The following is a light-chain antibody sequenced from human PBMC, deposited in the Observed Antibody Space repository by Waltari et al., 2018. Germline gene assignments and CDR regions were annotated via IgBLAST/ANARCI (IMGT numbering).Light chain of an antibody. CDR3: AVWDDSLNGLI. CDR2: FNG. CDR1: SSNIGKNT. V-gene: IGLV1-44*01. Sequence: QSVLTQPPSASGTPGQRVTISCSGSSSNIGKNTVNWNQQLPGTAPKLVIYFNGQRPSGVPDRFSGSKSGTSASLAISGLQSEDEADFHCAVWDDSLNGLIFGGGTKLTVL. J-gene: IGLJ2*01.